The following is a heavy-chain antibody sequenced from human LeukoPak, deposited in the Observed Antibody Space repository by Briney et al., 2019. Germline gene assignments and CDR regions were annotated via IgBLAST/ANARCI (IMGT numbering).Heavy chain of an antibody. Sequence: GASVKVSCKASGYTFTTYYLHWVRQAPGQGLEWMGIINPNSGSTSYAQKFLGRVTMTRDMSTNTVYMELSSLRPEDTAVYYCAKDPRDHTYGWSWRYFDYWGQGTLVTVSS. CDR2: INPNSGST. V-gene: IGHV1-46*01. D-gene: IGHD5-18*01. CDR3: AKDPRDHTYGWSWRYFDY. CDR1: GYTFTTYY. J-gene: IGHJ4*02.